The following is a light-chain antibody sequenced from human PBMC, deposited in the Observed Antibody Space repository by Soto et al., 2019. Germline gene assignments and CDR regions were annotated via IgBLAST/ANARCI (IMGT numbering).Light chain of an antibody. CDR1: QSLSSSY. J-gene: IGKJ2*01. CDR3: QQFVGSPYT. CDR2: GAS. V-gene: IGKV3-20*01. Sequence: EIVLTQSPGTLSLSAGERATLSCRASQSLSSSYLAWYQQKPGQAPRLLIYGASRRATGIPDRFSGRGSGTDFTLTISRLDPEDFAVYFCQQFVGSPYTFGQGTKLEIK.